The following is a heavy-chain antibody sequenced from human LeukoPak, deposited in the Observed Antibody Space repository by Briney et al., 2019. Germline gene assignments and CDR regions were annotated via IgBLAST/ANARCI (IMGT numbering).Heavy chain of an antibody. CDR1: GYSFTSYW. V-gene: IGHV5-51*01. CDR2: IYPGDSDT. D-gene: IGHD1-26*01. J-gene: IGHJ4*02. CDR3: ARIALTVGATEVNY. Sequence: KFGESLKISFKGSGYSFTSYWSGWVRQMPGKGLECMGIIYPGDSDTRYSPSFQGQVTISADKSISTAYLQWSSLKASDTAMYYCARIALTVGATEVNYWGQGTLVTVSS.